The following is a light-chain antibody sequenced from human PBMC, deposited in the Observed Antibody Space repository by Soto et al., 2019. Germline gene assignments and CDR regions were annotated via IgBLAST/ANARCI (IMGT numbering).Light chain of an antibody. J-gene: IGKJ1*01. CDR3: HQYNSYWT. CDR1: QSISSW. V-gene: IGKV1-5*03. Sequence: DIQMTQSPSTLSASVGDRVTITCRASQSISSWLAWYQQKPGKATKLLIYKASSLESGVPSRFSASGSGTEFTLTISSLQTHEFATYYCHQYNSYWTFGQGTKVEIK. CDR2: KAS.